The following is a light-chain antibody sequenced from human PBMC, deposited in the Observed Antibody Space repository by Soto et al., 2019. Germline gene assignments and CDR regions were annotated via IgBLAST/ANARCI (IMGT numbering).Light chain of an antibody. CDR2: AAS. CDR3: QKYNNAPPGYT. CDR1: QAISNY. V-gene: IGKV1-27*01. Sequence: DIQMTQSPSSLSASVGDRVTITCRAIQAISNYLAWYQQKPGKVPNLLIYAASTLQSGVPSRFSGSGSGTDFTLTISSLQPEDVATYYCQKYNNAPPGYTFGQGTKLEIK. J-gene: IGKJ2*01.